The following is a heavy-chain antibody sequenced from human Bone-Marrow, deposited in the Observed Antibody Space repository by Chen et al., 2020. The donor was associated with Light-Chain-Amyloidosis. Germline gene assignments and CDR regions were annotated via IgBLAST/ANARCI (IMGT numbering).Heavy chain of an antibody. J-gene: IGHJ6*03. CDR2: INHSGST. CDR3: ARGAPYYDFWSGYYTRYYYYYMDV. CDR1: GGSFSGYY. Sequence: QVQLQQWGAGLLKPSETLSLTCAVYGGSFSGYYWSWIRQPPGKGPEWIGEINHSGSTNYNPSLKSRVTISVDTSKNQFSLKLSSVTAADTAVYYCARGAPYYDFWSGYYTRYYYYYMDVWGKGTTVTVSS. V-gene: IGHV4-34*01. D-gene: IGHD3-3*01.